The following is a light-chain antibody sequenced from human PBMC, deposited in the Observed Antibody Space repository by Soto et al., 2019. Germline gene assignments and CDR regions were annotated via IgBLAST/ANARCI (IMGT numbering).Light chain of an antibody. CDR1: SPNIGSNI. V-gene: IGLV1-44*01. J-gene: IGLJ7*01. CDR2: GDN. CDR3: AAWDDSLNGAV. Sequence: SVLTQPPSASGTPGQRVTISCSGSSPNIGSNIVNWYQQLPGTAPKLLIYGDNQRPSGVPDRFSGSKSGTSASLAIRGLQSEDEADYYCAAWDDSLNGAVFGGGTQLTVL.